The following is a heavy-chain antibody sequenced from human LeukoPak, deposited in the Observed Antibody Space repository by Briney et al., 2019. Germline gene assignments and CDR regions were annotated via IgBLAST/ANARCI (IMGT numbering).Heavy chain of an antibody. V-gene: IGHV1-18*04. Sequence: ASVKVSCKASGFRFSSFGVSWVRRAPGQGLEWMGWISNYFGVTHYAEKFEDRVTMTVDTSTTTVYMELRSLKYDDTAIYYCARDSDYSGNGNGDWFDPWGQGTVVIVSS. CDR1: GFRFSSFG. J-gene: IGHJ5*02. CDR2: ISNYFGVT. CDR3: ARDSDYSGNGNGDWFDP. D-gene: IGHD4-11*01.